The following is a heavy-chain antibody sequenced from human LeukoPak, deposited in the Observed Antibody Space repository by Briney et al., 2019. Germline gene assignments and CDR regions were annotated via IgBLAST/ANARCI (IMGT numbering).Heavy chain of an antibody. CDR3: AKDILPYCSGGSCCAQLDY. J-gene: IGHJ4*02. CDR2: ISGDGGST. V-gene: IGHV3-43*02. D-gene: IGHD2-15*01. CDR1: GFTFDDYA. Sequence: QPGGSLRLSCAASGFTFDDYAMHWVRQAPGKGLEWVSLISGDGGSTYYADSVKGRFTISRDNSKNSLYLQMNSLRTEDTALYYCAKDILPYCSGGSCCAQLDYWGQGTLVTVSS.